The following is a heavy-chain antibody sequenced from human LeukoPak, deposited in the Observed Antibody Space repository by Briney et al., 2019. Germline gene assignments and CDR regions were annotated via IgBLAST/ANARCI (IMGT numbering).Heavy chain of an antibody. V-gene: IGHV3-20*04. J-gene: IGHJ4*02. CDR1: GFTFDDYG. D-gene: IGHD3-22*01. Sequence: GGSLRLSCAASGFTFDDYGMSWVRQAPGKGLEWVSGINWNGGSTGYADSVKGRFTISRDNAKNSLYLQMNSLRAEDTALYYCARTYYYDSSGYNFDYWGQGTLVTVSS. CDR2: INWNGGST. CDR3: ARTYYYDSSGYNFDY.